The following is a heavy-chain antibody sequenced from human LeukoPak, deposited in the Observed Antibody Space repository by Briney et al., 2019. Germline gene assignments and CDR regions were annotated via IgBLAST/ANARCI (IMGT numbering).Heavy chain of an antibody. D-gene: IGHD3-10*01. CDR1: GVTFEDYY. V-gene: IGHV3-11*01. Sequence: GGSLRLSCTGSGVTFEDYYLSWIRQAPGKGLEWILYVSSTGGDKFYADPVKGRFTISRDNARNSLYMEMNDLIAEDTAFYYCARGENGSFDHWGQGTLVIVSS. CDR3: ARGENGSFDH. J-gene: IGHJ4*02. CDR2: VSSTGGDK.